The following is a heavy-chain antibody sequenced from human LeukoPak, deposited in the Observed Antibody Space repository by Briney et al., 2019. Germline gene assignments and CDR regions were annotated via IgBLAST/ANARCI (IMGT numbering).Heavy chain of an antibody. J-gene: IGHJ6*04. D-gene: IGHD3-10*01. Sequence: ASVKVSCKASGYTFTSYGISWVRQAPGQGLEWMGWISAYNGNTNYAQKLQGRVTMTRDTSTSTVYMELSSLRSEDTAVYYCARAAPGYYGSGSGLGVWGKGTTVTISS. CDR2: ISAYNGNT. CDR1: GYTFTSYG. V-gene: IGHV1-18*01. CDR3: ARAAPGYYGSGSGLGV.